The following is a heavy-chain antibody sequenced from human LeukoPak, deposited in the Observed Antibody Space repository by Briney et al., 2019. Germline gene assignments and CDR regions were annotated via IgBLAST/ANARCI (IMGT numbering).Heavy chain of an antibody. Sequence: GGSLRLSCAASGFTFSSYWMHWVRQAPGKGLVWVSRINSDGSSTSYADSVKGRFTISRDNAKNTLYLQMNSLRAEDTAVYYCAKENHQWLDRAFDIWGQGTMVTVSS. V-gene: IGHV3-74*01. J-gene: IGHJ3*02. D-gene: IGHD6-19*01. CDR3: AKENHQWLDRAFDI. CDR2: INSDGSST. CDR1: GFTFSSYW.